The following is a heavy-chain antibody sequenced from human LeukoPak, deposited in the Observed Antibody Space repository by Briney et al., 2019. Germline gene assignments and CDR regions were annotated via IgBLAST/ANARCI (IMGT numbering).Heavy chain of an antibody. J-gene: IGHJ5*02. D-gene: IGHD1-14*01. CDR1: GGTFSSYA. Sequence: ASVKVSCKASGGTFSSYAISWVRQAPGQGLEWMGGIIPIFGTANYAQKFQGRVTITADKSTSTAYMELSSLRSEDTAVYYCARVGWTTEPFDPWGQGTLVTVSS. CDR2: IIPIFGTA. V-gene: IGHV1-69*06. CDR3: ARVGWTTEPFDP.